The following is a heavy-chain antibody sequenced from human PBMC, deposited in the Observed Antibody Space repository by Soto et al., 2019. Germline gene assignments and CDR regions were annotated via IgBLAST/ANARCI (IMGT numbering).Heavy chain of an antibody. CDR1: GYSFTSYW. D-gene: IGHD2-15*01. V-gene: IGHV5-51*01. J-gene: IGHJ3*02. CDR3: ARQGFEDIVVVVAGYDAFDI. CDR2: IYPGDSDT. Sequence: GESLKISCKGSGYSFTSYWIGWVRQMPGKGLGWMGIIYPGDSDTRYSPSFQGQVTISADKSISTAYLQWSSLKASDTAMYYCARQGFEDIVVVVAGYDAFDIWGQGTMVTVSS.